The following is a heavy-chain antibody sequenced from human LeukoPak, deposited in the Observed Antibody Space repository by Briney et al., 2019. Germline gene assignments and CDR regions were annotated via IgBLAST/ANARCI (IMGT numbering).Heavy chain of an antibody. D-gene: IGHD2-2*01. CDR2: IYPGDSDT. CDR1: GYTFTSYW. J-gene: IGHJ5*02. CDR3: ARQVRCSSTSCYWFDP. V-gene: IGHV5-51*01. Sequence: GESLKISCKGSGYTFTSYWIGWVRQMPGKGLEWMGIIYPGDSDTRYSPSFQGQVTISADKSITTAYLHWSSLKASDTAMYYCARQVRCSSTSCYWFDPWGQGTLVTLSS.